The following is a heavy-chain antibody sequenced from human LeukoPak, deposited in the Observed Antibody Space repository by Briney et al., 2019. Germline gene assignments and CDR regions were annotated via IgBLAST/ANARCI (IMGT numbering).Heavy chain of an antibody. CDR3: ARDRVLVDY. CDR1: GFTFSTYS. D-gene: IGHD3-3*02. V-gene: IGHV3-21*01. Sequence: PGGSLRLSCAASGFTFSTYSMNWVRQVPGKGPEWVSSLSSSSSSIFYSDSVKGRFTISRDNAKNSVYLQMNSLRAEDTAVYFCARDRVLVDYWGQGTPVTVSS. J-gene: IGHJ4*02. CDR2: LSSSSSSI.